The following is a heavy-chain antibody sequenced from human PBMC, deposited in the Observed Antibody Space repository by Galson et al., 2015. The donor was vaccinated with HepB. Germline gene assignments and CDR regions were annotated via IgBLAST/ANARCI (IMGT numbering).Heavy chain of an antibody. CDR1: GFTFSSYA. D-gene: IGHD3-22*01. V-gene: IGHV3-30-3*01. J-gene: IGHJ4*02. CDR2: ISFDGNNK. Sequence: SLRLSCAASGFTFSSYAMHWVRQAPGKGLEWVAVISFDGNNKYYADSVKGRFTISRDNSKNTLYLQMNGLRTEDTAVYFCARVSVKYFDTSDTFDYWGQGTLVTVPS. CDR3: ARVSVKYFDTSDTFDY.